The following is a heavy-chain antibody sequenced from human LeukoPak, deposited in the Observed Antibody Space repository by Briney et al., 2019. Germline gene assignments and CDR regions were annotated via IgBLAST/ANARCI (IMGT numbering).Heavy chain of an antibody. CDR3: AREGVVAAPNYYYYYMDV. V-gene: IGHV4-59*01. Sequence: SETLSLTCTVSGGSISSYYWSWIRQPPGKGLEWIGYIYYSGSTNYNPSLKSRVTISVDTSKNQFSLKLSSVTAADTAVYYCAREGVVAAPNYYYYYMDVWGKETTVTVSS. CDR2: IYYSGST. J-gene: IGHJ6*03. D-gene: IGHD2-15*01. CDR1: GGSISSYY.